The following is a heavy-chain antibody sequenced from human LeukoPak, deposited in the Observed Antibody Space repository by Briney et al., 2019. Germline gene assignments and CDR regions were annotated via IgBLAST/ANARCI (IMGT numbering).Heavy chain of an antibody. Sequence: SETLSLTCTVSGGSISSSSYYWGWVRQPPGKGLEWIGSIYYSGSIYYNPSLKSRVTISVDTSKNQFSLKLSSVTAADTAVYYCARTSRINMVLDPWGQGNLVNVPS. V-gene: IGHV4-39*07. CDR3: ARTSRINMVLDP. J-gene: IGHJ5*02. CDR2: IYYSGSI. D-gene: IGHD3-10*01. CDR1: GGSISSSSYY.